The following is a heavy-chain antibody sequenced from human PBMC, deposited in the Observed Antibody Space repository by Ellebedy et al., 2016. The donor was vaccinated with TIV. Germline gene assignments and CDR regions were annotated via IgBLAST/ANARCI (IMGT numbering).Heavy chain of an antibody. V-gene: IGHV3-30-3*01. CDR2: ISYDGSNK. D-gene: IGHD5-12*01. CDR3: AQRGGYGAFF. CDR1: GFTFSSYA. Sequence: GESLKISCAASGFTFSSYAMHWVRQAPGKGLEWVAVISYDGSNKYYADSVKGRFTISRDNSKNTLYLQMNSLRAEDTAVYYCAQRGGYGAFFWGQGTLVTVSS. J-gene: IGHJ4*02.